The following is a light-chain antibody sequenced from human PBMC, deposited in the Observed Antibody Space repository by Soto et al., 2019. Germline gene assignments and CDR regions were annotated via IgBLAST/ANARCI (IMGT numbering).Light chain of an antibody. Sequence: QSALTQPPSAAGSPGQSVTISCTGTRSDIGGYNSVSWYQQHPGKAPKLMIYGVTTRPSGVPDRFSGSKSGNTASLTVSGLQAEDESDYDCSSHSGSTNRVVFGGGTKLTVL. CDR2: GVT. CDR3: SSHSGSTNRVV. J-gene: IGLJ2*01. V-gene: IGLV2-8*01. CDR1: RSDIGGYNS.